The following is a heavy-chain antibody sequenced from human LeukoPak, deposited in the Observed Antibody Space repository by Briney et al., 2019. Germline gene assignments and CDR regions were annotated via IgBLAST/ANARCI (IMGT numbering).Heavy chain of an antibody. D-gene: IGHD3-3*01. CDR3: ARESTRDFWSGYYHWDY. Sequence: GGSLRLSCAASGFTFSSYWMHWVRQAPGKGLVWVSRINTDGSSTSYADSVKGRFTISRDNAKNTLYLQMNSLRAEDTAVYYCARESTRDFWSGYYHWDYWGQGTLVTVSS. CDR2: INTDGSST. J-gene: IGHJ4*02. V-gene: IGHV3-74*01. CDR1: GFTFSSYW.